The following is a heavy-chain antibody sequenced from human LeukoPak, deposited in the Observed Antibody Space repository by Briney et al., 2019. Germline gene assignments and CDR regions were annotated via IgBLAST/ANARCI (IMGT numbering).Heavy chain of an antibody. CDR2: INSDGSLT. J-gene: IGHJ4*02. CDR1: GFSFSSYW. Sequence: GGSLRLSCSGSGFSFSSYWMHWVRQAPGKGLVWVSRINSDGSLTNYADSVKGRFTISRDNAENMLFLQMNSLRAEDTAVYYCASFGTADYWGQGSLVTVSS. D-gene: IGHD1-1*01. CDR3: ASFGTADY. V-gene: IGHV3-74*01.